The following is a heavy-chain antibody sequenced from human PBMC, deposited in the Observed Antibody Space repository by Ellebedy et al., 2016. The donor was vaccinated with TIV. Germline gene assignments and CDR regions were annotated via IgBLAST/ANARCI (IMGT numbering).Heavy chain of an antibody. CDR3: AKLDSSGYYYGRLDY. J-gene: IGHJ4*02. CDR1: GFTFRNFA. CDR2: ISSSGVSS. D-gene: IGHD3-22*01. Sequence: GGSLRLSCAASGFTFRNFAMTWVRQAPGKGLAWVSSISSSGVSSDYADSVRGRVTISRDNSKSTLYLQMDSLRADDSAEYYCAKLDSSGYYYGRLDYWGQGTLVTVSS. V-gene: IGHV3-23*01.